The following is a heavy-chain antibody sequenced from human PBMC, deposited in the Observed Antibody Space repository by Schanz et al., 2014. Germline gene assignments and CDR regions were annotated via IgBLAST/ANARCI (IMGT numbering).Heavy chain of an antibody. CDR3: AKKVPAYNPFDS. CDR1: GFTFSSYA. CDR2: ISGSGGST. Sequence: EVQLLESGGGLVQPGGSLRLSCAASGFTFSSYAMSWVRQAPGKGLEWVSAISGSGGSTYYADSVKGRFTISRDNSKNTLYLQMDSLRAEDTAVYFYAKKVPAYNPFDSWGQGTLXTVSS. J-gene: IGHJ4*02. V-gene: IGHV3-23*01. D-gene: IGHD1-1*01.